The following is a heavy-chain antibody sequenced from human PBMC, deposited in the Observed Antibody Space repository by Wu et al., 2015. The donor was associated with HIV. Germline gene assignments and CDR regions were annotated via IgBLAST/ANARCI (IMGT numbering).Heavy chain of an antibody. J-gene: IGHJ1*01. CDR3: TRGAENLVGAEAATWKVGWVPTPS. CDR1: GYTFINYN. D-gene: IGHD3-16*01. Sequence: QVQLVQSEAEVKKPGASVKVSCKTSGYTFINYNINWVRQAPGQGLEWMGWMNPKSGSTGYAQQFQGRITLTRDTSINTAYMDLINLRSEDTAVYYCTRGAENLVGAEAATWKVGWVPTPSGAPGTLVTISS. CDR2: MNPKSGST. V-gene: IGHV1-8*01.